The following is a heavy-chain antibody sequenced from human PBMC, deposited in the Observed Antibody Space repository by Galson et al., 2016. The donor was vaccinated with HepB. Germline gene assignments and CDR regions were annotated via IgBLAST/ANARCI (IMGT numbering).Heavy chain of an antibody. Sequence: SLRLSCAASGFDFDLYVMNWVRQAPGKGLEWVSSISGNSSYIYYADSVKGRFSISRDNAKKSLSLQMNGLRTEDAAVYYCARDRRSGDYPYYFDFWGHGTLVTVSS. CDR1: GFDFDLYV. CDR3: ARDRRSGDYPYYFDF. CDR2: ISGNSSYI. J-gene: IGHJ4*01. V-gene: IGHV3-21*01. D-gene: IGHD4-17*01.